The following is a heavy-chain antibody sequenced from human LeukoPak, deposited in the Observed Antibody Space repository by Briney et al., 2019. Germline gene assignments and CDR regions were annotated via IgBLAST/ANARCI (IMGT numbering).Heavy chain of an antibody. D-gene: IGHD3-10*01. CDR1: GGSISSGSYY. CDR2: IYYSGTI. V-gene: IGHV4-39*01. Sequence: SETLSLTCTVSGGSISSGSYYWGWIRQPPGKGLEWIGGIYYSGTIYYNPSLKSRVTISVDTSKNQFSLKLSSVTAADTAVYYCPRGATKAFDIWGQGTMVTVSS. CDR3: PRGATKAFDI. J-gene: IGHJ3*02.